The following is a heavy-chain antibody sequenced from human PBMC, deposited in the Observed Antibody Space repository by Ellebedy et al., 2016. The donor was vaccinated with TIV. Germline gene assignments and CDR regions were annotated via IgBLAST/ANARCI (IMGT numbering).Heavy chain of an antibody. V-gene: IGHV4-39*07. CDR3: AKYYCPNGVCYHFDY. D-gene: IGHD2-8*01. J-gene: IGHJ4*02. CDR2: IYYSGST. CDR1: GGSFSSYY. Sequence: SETLSLTCAVYGGSFSSYYWGWIRQPPGKGLEWIGSIYYSGSTYYNPSLNSRVTMSVDTSKNQFSLRLSSVTAADTAVYFCAKYYCPNGVCYHFDYWGRGTLVTVSS.